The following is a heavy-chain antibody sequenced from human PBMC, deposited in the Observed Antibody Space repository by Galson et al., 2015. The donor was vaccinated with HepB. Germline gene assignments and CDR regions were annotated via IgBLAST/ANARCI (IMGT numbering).Heavy chain of an antibody. CDR3: ASLIAVAGIRTTNWFDP. Sequence: SVKVSCKASGGTFSSYAISWVRQAPGQGLEWMGGIIPIFDTANYAQKFQGRVTITADESTSTAYMELSSLRSEDTAVYYCASLIAVAGIRTTNWFDPWGQGTLVTVSS. CDR2: IIPIFDTA. CDR1: GGTFSSYA. D-gene: IGHD6-19*01. J-gene: IGHJ5*02. V-gene: IGHV1-69*13.